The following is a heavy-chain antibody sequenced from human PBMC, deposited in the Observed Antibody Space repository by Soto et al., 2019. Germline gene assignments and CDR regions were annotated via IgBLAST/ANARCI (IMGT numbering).Heavy chain of an antibody. D-gene: IGHD4-17*01. J-gene: IGHJ2*01. V-gene: IGHV1-69*01. Sequence: QVQLVQSGAEVKKPGSSVKVSCKASGGTFSSYAISWVRQAPGQGLEWMGGIIPIFGTANYAQKFQGRVTITADESTSTAYRELSSLRSEDTAVYYCARDSDDGGNTDWYFDLWGRGTLVTVSS. CDR3: ARDSDDGGNTDWYFDL. CDR1: GGTFSSYA. CDR2: IIPIFGTA.